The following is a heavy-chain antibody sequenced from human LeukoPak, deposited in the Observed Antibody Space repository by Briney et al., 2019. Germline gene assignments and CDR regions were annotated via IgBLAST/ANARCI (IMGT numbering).Heavy chain of an antibody. Sequence: ASVKVSCKASGYTFTSYGIRWVRQAPGQGLEWMGWISAYNGNTNYAQKLQGRVTMTTDTSTSTAYMELRSLRSDDTAVYYCATEVYCSSTSCRDYWGQGTLVTVSS. CDR3: ATEVYCSSTSCRDY. CDR1: GYTFTSYG. D-gene: IGHD2-2*01. V-gene: IGHV1-18*01. CDR2: ISAYNGNT. J-gene: IGHJ4*02.